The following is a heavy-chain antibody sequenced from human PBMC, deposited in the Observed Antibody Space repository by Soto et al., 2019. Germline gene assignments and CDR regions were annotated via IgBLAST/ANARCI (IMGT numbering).Heavy chain of an antibody. CDR1: GGSISSGDYY. V-gene: IGHV4-30-4*01. Sequence: LSLTCTVSGGSISSGDYYWSWIRQPPGKGLEWIGYIYYSGSTYYNPSLKSRVTISVDTSKNQFSLKLSSVTAADTAVYYCARVRYCSGGSCYFIRIDYGMDVWGQGTTVTVSS. J-gene: IGHJ6*02. D-gene: IGHD2-15*01. CDR2: IYYSGST. CDR3: ARVRYCSGGSCYFIRIDYGMDV.